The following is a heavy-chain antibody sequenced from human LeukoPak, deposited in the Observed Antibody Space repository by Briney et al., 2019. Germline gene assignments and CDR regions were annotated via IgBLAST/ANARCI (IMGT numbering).Heavy chain of an antibody. CDR3: ATDQGRGAAAGLFDY. D-gene: IGHD6-13*01. J-gene: IGHJ4*02. V-gene: IGHV1-24*01. CDR2: FDLGDGET. CDR1: GYTLTELS. Sequence: ASVKVSCKVSGYTLTELSMHWVRQAPGKGLEWMGGFDLGDGETIYAQKFQGRVTMTEDTSTDTAYMELSSLRSEDTAVYYCATDQGRGAAAGLFDYWGQGTLVTVSS.